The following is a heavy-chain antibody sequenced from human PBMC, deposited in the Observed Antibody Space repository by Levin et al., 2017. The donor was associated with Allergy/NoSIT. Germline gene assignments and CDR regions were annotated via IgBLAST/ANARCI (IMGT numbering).Heavy chain of an antibody. CDR3: ARALIVGATSGGDY. J-gene: IGHJ4*02. Sequence: GESLKISCAASGFTFSSYWMHWVRQAPGKGLVWVTRINSDGSNKNYADSVKGRFTISRDNAKNTLYLQMNSLRAEDTAVYYCARALIVGATSGGDYWGQGILVTVSS. CDR2: INSDGSNK. CDR1: GFTFSSYW. V-gene: IGHV3-74*01. D-gene: IGHD1-26*01.